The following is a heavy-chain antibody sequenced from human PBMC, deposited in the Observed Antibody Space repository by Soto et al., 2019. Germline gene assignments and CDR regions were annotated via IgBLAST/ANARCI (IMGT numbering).Heavy chain of an antibody. CDR3: ANKLELPTRGST. D-gene: IGHD1-7*01. CDR1: GFTFSSYA. CDR2: ISGSGGST. Sequence: PGGSLRLSCAASGFTFSSYAMSWVRQAPGKGLEWVSAISGSGGSTYYADSVKGRFTISRDNSKNTLYLQMNSLRAEDTAVYYCANKLELPTRGSTWGQGTLVTVSS. J-gene: IGHJ5*02. V-gene: IGHV3-23*01.